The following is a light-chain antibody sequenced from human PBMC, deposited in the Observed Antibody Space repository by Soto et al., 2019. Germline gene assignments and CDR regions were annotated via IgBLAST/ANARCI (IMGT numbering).Light chain of an antibody. V-gene: IGKV1-39*01. J-gene: IGKJ1*01. CDR3: QQSYSTPRT. CDR2: TAS. Sequence: DIQLTQSPSSLSASVGDRVIITCRASQNIVTYLSWYQQKPGKAPKLLIYTASTLQSAVPSRFSGSGSGTAFTLTISSLQPEDFATYYCQQSYSTPRTFGQGTRV. CDR1: QNIVTY.